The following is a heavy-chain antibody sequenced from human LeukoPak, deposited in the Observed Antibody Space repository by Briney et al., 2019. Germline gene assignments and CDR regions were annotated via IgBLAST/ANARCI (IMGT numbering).Heavy chain of an antibody. CDR3: ARDGVTSSVDY. CDR2: IYSGGNT. D-gene: IGHD2-21*02. V-gene: IGHV3-53*01. CDR1: GFTISANY. Sequence: GGSLRLSCAASGFTISANYMSWVRQAPGKGLEWVSVIYSGGNTYYTDSVKGRFTISRDNAKKSLFLQMNSLRAEDTAVYYCARDGVTSSVDYWGQGTLVTVSS. J-gene: IGHJ4*02.